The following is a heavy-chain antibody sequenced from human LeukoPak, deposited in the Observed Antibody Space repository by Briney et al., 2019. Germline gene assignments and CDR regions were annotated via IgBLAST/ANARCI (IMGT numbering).Heavy chain of an antibody. V-gene: IGHV3-7*01. CDR3: ARDSRKYCSSTSCYTAYYYYYMDV. CDR2: IKQDGSEK. J-gene: IGHJ6*03. Sequence: GGSLRLSCAASEFTFSSYWMTWVRQAPGKGLEWVANIKQDGSEKYYVDSVKGRFTISRDNAKNSLYLQMNSLRAEDTAVYYCARDSRKYCSSTSCYTAYYYYYMDVWGKGTTVTISS. CDR1: EFTFSSYW. D-gene: IGHD2-2*02.